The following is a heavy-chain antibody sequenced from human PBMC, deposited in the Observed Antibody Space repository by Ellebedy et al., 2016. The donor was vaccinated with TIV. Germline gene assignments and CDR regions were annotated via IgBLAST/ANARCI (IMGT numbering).Heavy chain of an antibody. CDR1: GGSISGYY. CDR3: ARFVAAHGYDY. Sequence: MPSETLSLTCTVSGGSISGYYWGRIRQPPGKGLEWIGYMYFSGGTNSNPSLKSRVTISVDTSTNLFSLTLDSVTAADTAVYYCARFVAAHGYDYWGQGTLVTVS. CDR2: MYFSGGT. D-gene: IGHD6-25*01. J-gene: IGHJ4*02. V-gene: IGHV4-59*01.